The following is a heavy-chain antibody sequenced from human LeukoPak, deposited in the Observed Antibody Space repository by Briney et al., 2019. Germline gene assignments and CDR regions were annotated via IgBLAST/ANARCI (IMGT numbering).Heavy chain of an antibody. Sequence: EASVKVSCKASVYTFTGYYIHWVRQAPGQGLEWVGWINPNTGGTNYAQRFQGRVTMTGDTSISTAYMELSRLRSDDTAVYYCARDFEYNSATYYFDYWGQGTLVTVSS. J-gene: IGHJ4*02. CDR3: ARDFEYNSATYYFDY. V-gene: IGHV1-2*02. CDR2: INPNTGGT. CDR1: VYTFTGYY. D-gene: IGHD6-6*01.